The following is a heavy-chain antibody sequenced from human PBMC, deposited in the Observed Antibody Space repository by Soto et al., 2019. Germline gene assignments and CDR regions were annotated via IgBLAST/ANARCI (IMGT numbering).Heavy chain of an antibody. CDR3: ALSRNYYGSGSHYYFDY. Sequence: GGSLRLSCAASGFTFSSYAISWVRQAPGKGLEWVSAISGSGGSTYYADSVKGRFTISRDNSKNTLYLQMNSLRAEDTAVYYCALSRNYYGSGSHYYFDYWGQGTLVTVSS. V-gene: IGHV3-23*01. J-gene: IGHJ4*02. D-gene: IGHD3-10*01. CDR1: GFTFSSYA. CDR2: ISGSGGST.